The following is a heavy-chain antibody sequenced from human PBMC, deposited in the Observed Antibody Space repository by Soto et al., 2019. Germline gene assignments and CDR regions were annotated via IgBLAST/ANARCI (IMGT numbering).Heavy chain of an antibody. CDR1: GGSISSYY. CDR2: IYTSGST. D-gene: IGHD4-17*01. J-gene: IGHJ5*02. Sequence: QVQLQESGPGLVKPSETLSLTCTVSGGSISSYYWSWIRQPAGKGLEWIGRIYTSGSTNYNPSLKSGVPMSVDTSKNLFSVKLSSVTAADTAVYYCARDYGDYLNWFDPWGQGTLVTDSS. CDR3: ARDYGDYLNWFDP. V-gene: IGHV4-4*07.